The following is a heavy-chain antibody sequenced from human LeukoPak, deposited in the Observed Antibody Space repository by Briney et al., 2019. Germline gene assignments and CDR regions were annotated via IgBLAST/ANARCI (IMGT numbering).Heavy chain of an antibody. D-gene: IGHD1-1*01. CDR1: GFTLSNHR. V-gene: IGHV3-7*05. CDR3: ATGGHYHGD. CDR2: IKQDGSEK. Sequence: PGGSLRLSCVGSGFTLSNHRMSWVRQAPGKGPEWVAYIKQDGSEKDYVDSVKGRFTISRDNAKNSLYLEMNSLRGEDTAVYHCATGGHYHGDWGQGTLVTVSS. J-gene: IGHJ4*02.